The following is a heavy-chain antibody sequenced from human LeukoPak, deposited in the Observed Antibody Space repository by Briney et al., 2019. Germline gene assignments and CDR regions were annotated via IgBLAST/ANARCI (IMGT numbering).Heavy chain of an antibody. Sequence: GRSLRLSCAASGFTFDDYAMHWVRQAPGKGLEWVSGISWNSGSIGYADSVKGRFTISRDNAKNSLYLQMNSLRAEDTALYYCAKERDRSIYCSGTSCSGFDYWGQGTLVTVSS. J-gene: IGHJ4*02. CDR2: ISWNSGSI. CDR3: AKERDRSIYCSGTSCSGFDY. V-gene: IGHV3-9*01. CDR1: GFTFDDYA. D-gene: IGHD2-2*01.